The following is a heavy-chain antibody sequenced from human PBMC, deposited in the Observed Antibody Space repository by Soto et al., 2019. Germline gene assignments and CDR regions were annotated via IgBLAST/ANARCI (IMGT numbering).Heavy chain of an antibody. Sequence: QVQLQESGPGLVKPSQTLSLTCTVSGGSISSGGYYWSWIRQHPGKGLEWIGYIYYSGSTYYNPSLKSRVTISVDTSKNQCSLKLSSVTAADTAVYYCARSYCGGDCYSDFGYFDLWGRGTLVTVSS. CDR2: IYYSGST. D-gene: IGHD2-21*02. CDR1: GGSISSGGYY. J-gene: IGHJ2*01. V-gene: IGHV4-31*03. CDR3: ARSYCGGDCYSDFGYFDL.